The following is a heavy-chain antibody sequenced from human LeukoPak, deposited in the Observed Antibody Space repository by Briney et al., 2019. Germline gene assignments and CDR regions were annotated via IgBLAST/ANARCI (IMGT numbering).Heavy chain of an antibody. Sequence: TSETLSLTCTVSSGSISTSNYYWGWVRQPPGKALEWIGYIYYSGSTNYNPSLKSRVTISVDSSKNQFSLKLSSVTAADTAVYYCARTTEGGYTYDYFYYYYMDVWGKGTTVTISS. CDR2: IYYSGST. CDR1: SGSISTSNYY. J-gene: IGHJ6*03. D-gene: IGHD5-18*01. V-gene: IGHV4-61*05. CDR3: ARTTEGGYTYDYFYYYYMDV.